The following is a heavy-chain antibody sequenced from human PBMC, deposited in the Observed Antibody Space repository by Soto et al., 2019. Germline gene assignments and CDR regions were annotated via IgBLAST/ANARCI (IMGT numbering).Heavy chain of an antibody. V-gene: IGHV3-7*04. Sequence: GGSLRLSCAASGFTFSNYAMHWVRQAPGKGLEWVANIKQDGSEKYYVDSVKGRFTISRDNAKNSLYLQMNSLRAEDTAVYYCARDLRDGYNWRRTATFDYWGQGTLVTVSS. J-gene: IGHJ4*02. CDR3: ARDLRDGYNWRRTATFDY. CDR1: GFTFSNYA. CDR2: IKQDGSEK. D-gene: IGHD1-1*01.